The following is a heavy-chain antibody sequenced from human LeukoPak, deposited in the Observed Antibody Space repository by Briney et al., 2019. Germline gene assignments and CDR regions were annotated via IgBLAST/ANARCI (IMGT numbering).Heavy chain of an antibody. CDR1: GGSISSSNW. Sequence: SGTLSLTCAVSGGSISSSNWWSWVRQPPGKGLEWIGEIYHSGSTNCNPSLKSRVTISVDKSKNQFSLKLSSVTAADTAVYYCARGIALYYYYYMDVWGKGTTVTVSS. J-gene: IGHJ6*03. V-gene: IGHV4-4*02. D-gene: IGHD6-13*01. CDR2: IYHSGST. CDR3: ARGIALYYYYYMDV.